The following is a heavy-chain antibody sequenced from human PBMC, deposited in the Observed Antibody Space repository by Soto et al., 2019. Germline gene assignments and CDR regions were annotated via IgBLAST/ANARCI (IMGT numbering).Heavy chain of an antibody. Sequence: SETLSLTCAVSGGSISSGGYSWSWIRQPPGKGLQWIGYTYYSGSTNYNPSLKSRVTISVDTSKNQFSLKLSSVTAADTAVYYCARDHSGIGVAGSPNYYYGMDVWGQGTTVTVSS. CDR3: ARDHSGIGVAGSPNYYYGMDV. V-gene: IGHV4-61*08. CDR1: GGSISSGGYS. CDR2: TYYSGST. D-gene: IGHD6-19*01. J-gene: IGHJ6*02.